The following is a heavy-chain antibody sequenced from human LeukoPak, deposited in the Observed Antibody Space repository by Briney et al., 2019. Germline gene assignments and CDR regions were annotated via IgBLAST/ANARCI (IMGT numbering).Heavy chain of an antibody. CDR3: ARSNKTGVVVAATFDY. Sequence: SQTLSLTCAISGDSVSSNSAAWNWIRQSPSRGLEWLGRTYYRSKWYNDYAVSVKSRITINPDTSKNQFSLQLNSVTPEDTAVYYCARSNKTGVVVAATFDYWGQGTLVTVSS. CDR1: GDSVSSNSAA. CDR2: TYYRSKWYN. D-gene: IGHD2-15*01. J-gene: IGHJ4*02. V-gene: IGHV6-1*01.